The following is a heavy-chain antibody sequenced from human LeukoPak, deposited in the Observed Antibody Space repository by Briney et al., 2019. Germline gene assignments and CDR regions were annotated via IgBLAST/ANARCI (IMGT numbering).Heavy chain of an antibody. Sequence: SVKVSCKASGYTFTSYGISWVRQAPGQGLEWMGGIIPIFGTANYAQKFQGRVTITADESTSTAYMELSSLRSEDTAVYYCARHCSSTSCPPINYYYYYYMDVWGKGTTVTVSS. CDR3: ARHCSSTSCPPINYYYYYYMDV. J-gene: IGHJ6*03. D-gene: IGHD2-2*01. CDR2: IIPIFGTA. V-gene: IGHV1-69*13. CDR1: GYTFTSYG.